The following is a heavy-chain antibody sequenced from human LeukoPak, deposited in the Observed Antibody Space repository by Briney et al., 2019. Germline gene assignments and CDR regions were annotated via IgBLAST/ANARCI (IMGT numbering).Heavy chain of an antibody. Sequence: ASVKVSCKGSGYTFSSYGISWVRQAPGQGLEWMGIINPSGGSTSYAQKFPGRVTMTRDMSTSTVYMELSSLRSEDTAVYYCARDSEDTTMGPGYWGQGTLVTVSS. CDR1: GYTFSSYG. J-gene: IGHJ4*02. V-gene: IGHV1-46*01. CDR3: ARDSEDTTMGPGY. D-gene: IGHD5-18*01. CDR2: INPSGGST.